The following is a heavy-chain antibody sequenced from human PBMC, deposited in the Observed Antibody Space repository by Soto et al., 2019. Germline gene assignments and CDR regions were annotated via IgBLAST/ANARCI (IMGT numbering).Heavy chain of an antibody. V-gene: IGHV4-31*03. CDR2: IYYSGST. D-gene: IGHD3-10*01. CDR1: GGSISSGGYY. J-gene: IGHJ5*02. CDR3: ARTGSGSYQHWFDP. Sequence: QVQLQESGPGLVKPSQTLSLTCTVSGGSISSGGYYWSWIRQHPGKGLEWIGYIYYSGSTYYNPSLKSRVSISVDTYKNQYSLKLSSVTAAHTAVYYCARTGSGSYQHWFDPWGQGTLVTVSS.